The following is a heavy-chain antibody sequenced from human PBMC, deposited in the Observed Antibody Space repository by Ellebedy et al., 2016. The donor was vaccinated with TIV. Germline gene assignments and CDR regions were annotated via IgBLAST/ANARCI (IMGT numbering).Heavy chain of an antibody. J-gene: IGHJ4*02. Sequence: SQTLSLTCAISGDSVSSNSAAWNWIRQSPSRGLEWLGRTYYRSKWYNDYAVSVKSRITITADTSKNHISLQLNSVTPEDTAMYYCAGRGTAGTGFTYWGQGTLVTVSS. V-gene: IGHV6-1*01. CDR3: AGRGTAGTGFTY. CDR1: GDSVSSNSAA. D-gene: IGHD3/OR15-3a*01. CDR2: TYYRSKWYN.